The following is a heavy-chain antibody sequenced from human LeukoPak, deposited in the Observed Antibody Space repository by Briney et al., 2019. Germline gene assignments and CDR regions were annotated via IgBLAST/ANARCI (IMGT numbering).Heavy chain of an antibody. CDR1: GGSIRSRSYY. J-gene: IGHJ3*02. Sequence: SETLSLTCIVSGGSIRSRSYYWGWIRQPPGKGLEWIGSIYYTGSTYYNPSLKSRVTISVDTSKNQFSLKLSSVTAADTAVYFCARGPYSYDSSGAFDIWGQGTMVTVSS. CDR2: IYYTGST. D-gene: IGHD3-22*01. CDR3: ARGPYSYDSSGAFDI. V-gene: IGHV4-39*07.